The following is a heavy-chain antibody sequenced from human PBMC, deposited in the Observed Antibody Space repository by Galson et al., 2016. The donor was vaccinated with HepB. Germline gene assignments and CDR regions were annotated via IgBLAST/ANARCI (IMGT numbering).Heavy chain of an antibody. CDR2: IYYSGIT. CDR3: ARQFALLVYAWQYYFDS. V-gene: IGHV4-39*01. D-gene: IGHD2-8*01. Sequence: SETLSLTCAVSGGSISSTSYHWAWIRQPPGKGLEWIGSIYYSGITHYNPSLRSRITMFVDTSKNQFSLRLTSVTATDTAVYYCARQFALLVYAWQYYFDSWGHGTLVTVSS. J-gene: IGHJ4*01. CDR1: GGSISSTSYH.